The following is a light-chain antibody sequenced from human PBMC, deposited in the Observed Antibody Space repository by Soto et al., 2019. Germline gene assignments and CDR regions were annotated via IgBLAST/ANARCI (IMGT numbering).Light chain of an antibody. Sequence: QSALTQPASVSGSPGQSITISCTGTSSDVGGYNYVSWYQHHPGKAPKLLIYDVSNRPSGVSNRFSGSKSGNTASLTISGLQAEDEADYYCHSYTSSSAPSDVFGTGTKLTVL. J-gene: IGLJ1*01. CDR1: SSDVGGYNY. V-gene: IGLV2-14*03. CDR2: DVS. CDR3: HSYTSSSAPSDV.